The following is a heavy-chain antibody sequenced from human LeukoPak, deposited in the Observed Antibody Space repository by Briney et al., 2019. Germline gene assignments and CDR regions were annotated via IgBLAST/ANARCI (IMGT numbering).Heavy chain of an antibody. CDR1: GFTFTTFG. CDR3: ARRAGAYSHPYDY. V-gene: IGHV3-30*12. J-gene: IGHJ4*02. CDR2: ITYDGSNK. D-gene: IGHD4/OR15-4a*01. Sequence: GGSLRLSCAASGFTFTTFGMHWVRQAPGKGLEWVTFITYDGSNKYYADSVKGRFTISRDNSKNTLYLQMNSLRAEDTAVYYCARRAGAYSHPYDYWGQGTLVTVSS.